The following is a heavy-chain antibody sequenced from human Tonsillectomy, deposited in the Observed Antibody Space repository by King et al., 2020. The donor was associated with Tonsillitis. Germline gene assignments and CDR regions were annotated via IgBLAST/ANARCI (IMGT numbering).Heavy chain of an antibody. Sequence: VQLVESGGGFIQPGGSLRLSCAASGFTVSSNYMGWVRQAPGKGLEWVSLIYIGGNTYYADPVTGRFNISRDTSKNTLYLQMNSLRAEDTAVYYCARVAATYSSSSLVYYCNYMDVWGKGTTVTVSS. CDR2: IYIGGNT. CDR1: GFTVSSNY. CDR3: ARVAATYSSSSLVYYCNYMDV. V-gene: IGHV3-53*01. J-gene: IGHJ6*03. D-gene: IGHD6-6*01.